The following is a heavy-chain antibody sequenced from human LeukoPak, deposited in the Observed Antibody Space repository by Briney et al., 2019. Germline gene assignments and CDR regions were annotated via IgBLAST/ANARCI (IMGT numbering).Heavy chain of an antibody. D-gene: IGHD1-26*01. Sequence: SETLSLTCTVPGGSISSYYWSWIRQPPGKGLEWVGYTYYSGGTNYNPSLTSRVTISVDTSKNKFSLMLSSVTAADTAVYYFSRVGGIVGADAFDIWGQGTIVTVSS. CDR3: SRVGGIVGADAFDI. CDR1: GGSISSYY. V-gene: IGHV4-59*01. J-gene: IGHJ3*02. CDR2: TYYSGGT.